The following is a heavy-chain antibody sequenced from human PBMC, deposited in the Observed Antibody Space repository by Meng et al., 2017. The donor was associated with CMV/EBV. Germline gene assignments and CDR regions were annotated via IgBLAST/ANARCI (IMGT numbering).Heavy chain of an antibody. CDR2: IITISSTT. CDR3: ASQGKEVDY. J-gene: IGHJ4*02. CDR1: GGNIRTYY. Sequence: PVQDGAEVKKHASSVKISCNDSGGNIRTYYIRWVRQAPRQRLEWMGVIITISSTTNYAQKFQGRITITADLSTSTAYIVVSSLRSEDTALYYCASQGKEVDYWGQGTLVTVSS. V-gene: IGHV1-69*01.